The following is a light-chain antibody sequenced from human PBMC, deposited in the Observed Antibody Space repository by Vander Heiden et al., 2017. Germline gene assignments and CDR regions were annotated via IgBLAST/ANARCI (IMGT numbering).Light chain of an antibody. J-gene: IGKJ3*01. V-gene: IGKV1-39*01. CDR2: AAS. CDR3: QESFISPFP. Sequence: DIQMTQSPPSLSASVGDRVTITCRASQSISSFLNWYQQKPGKAPKLLIYAASSLQSGVPSRFSGSGSGTDFTLTINSLQPEDFATYYCQESFISPFPFGPGTKVDIK. CDR1: QSISSF.